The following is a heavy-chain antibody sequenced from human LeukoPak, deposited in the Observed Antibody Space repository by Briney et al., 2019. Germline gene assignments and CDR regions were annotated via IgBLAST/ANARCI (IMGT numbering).Heavy chain of an antibody. J-gene: IGHJ3*02. Sequence: SETLSPTCAVSGGSISSSNWWSWVRQPPGKGLEWIGEIYHSGSTNYNPSLRSRVTISVDTSKNQFSLKLSSVTAADTAVYYCARYDFWSGYFGAGNAFDIWGQGTMVTVSS. CDR3: ARYDFWSGYFGAGNAFDI. CDR1: GGSISSSNW. D-gene: IGHD3-3*01. CDR2: IYHSGST. V-gene: IGHV4-4*02.